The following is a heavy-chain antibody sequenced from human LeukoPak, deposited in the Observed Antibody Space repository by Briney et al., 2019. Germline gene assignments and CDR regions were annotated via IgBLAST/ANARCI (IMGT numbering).Heavy chain of an antibody. J-gene: IGHJ4*02. D-gene: IGHD3-10*01. Sequence: GGSLRLSCAASGFTFSNAWMNWVRQAPGKGLEWMTMISYDGNRKYYADSVKGRFTISRDNSDNTLYLQMNSLKTEDTAVYFCARDYYGSGSFDTGVEYWGQGTLVTVAS. CDR1: GFTFSNAW. CDR2: ISYDGNRK. V-gene: IGHV3-30*03. CDR3: ARDYYGSGSFDTGVEY.